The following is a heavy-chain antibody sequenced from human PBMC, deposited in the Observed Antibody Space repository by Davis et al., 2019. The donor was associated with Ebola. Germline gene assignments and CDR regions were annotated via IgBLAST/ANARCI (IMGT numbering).Heavy chain of an antibody. CDR3: TTGVERPRDY. J-gene: IGHJ4*02. D-gene: IGHD5-24*01. V-gene: IGHV3-15*01. CDR2: IKSKTDGGTT. Sequence: GESLKISCAASGFTFSSYWMSWVRQAPGKGLEWVGRIKSKTDGGTTDYAAPVKGRFTISRDDSKNTLFLQMNSLKTEDTAVYYCTTGVERPRDYWGQGTLVTVSS. CDR1: GFTFSSYW.